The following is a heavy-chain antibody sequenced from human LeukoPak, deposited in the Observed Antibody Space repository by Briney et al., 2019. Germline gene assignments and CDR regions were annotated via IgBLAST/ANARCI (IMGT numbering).Heavy chain of an antibody. D-gene: IGHD5-18*01. CDR2: INHSGST. CDR3: ARGKGYSYGKTDAFDI. V-gene: IGHV4-34*01. J-gene: IGHJ3*02. CDR1: GGSFSGYY. Sequence: SETLSLTCAVYGGSFSGYYWSWIRQPPGKGLEWIGEINHSGSTNYNPPLKSRVTISVDTSKNQFSLKLSSVTAADTAVYYCARGKGYSYGKTDAFDIWGQGTMVTVSS.